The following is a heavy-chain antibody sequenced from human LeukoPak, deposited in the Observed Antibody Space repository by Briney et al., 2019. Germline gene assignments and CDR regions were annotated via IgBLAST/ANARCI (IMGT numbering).Heavy chain of an antibody. V-gene: IGHV3-66*01. CDR1: GFTVSSNY. CDR2: IYSGGST. J-gene: IGHJ4*02. D-gene: IGHD2-15*01. CDR3: ARASFWFDYSGYYFDF. Sequence: PGGSLRLSCAASGFTVSSNYMSWVRQAPGRGLEWVSVIYSGGSTYYADSVKGRFTISRDNSKNTVYLQMNSLRAEDTAVYYCARASFWFDYSGYYFDFWGQGTLVTVSS.